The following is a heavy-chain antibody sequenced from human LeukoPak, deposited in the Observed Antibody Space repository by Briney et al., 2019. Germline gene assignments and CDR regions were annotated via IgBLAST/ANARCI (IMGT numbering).Heavy chain of an antibody. D-gene: IGHD6-19*01. V-gene: IGHV3-48*03. CDR1: GFTFSSYE. CDR2: ISSSGSTI. J-gene: IGHJ4*02. CDR3: AREGQWLASY. Sequence: GGSLRLSCAASGFTFSSYEMNWVRQAPGKGLEWVSYISSSGSTIYYADSVKGRFTISRDNAKNSLYLQMNSLRAEDTAVYYCAREGQWLASYWGQGTLVTVSS.